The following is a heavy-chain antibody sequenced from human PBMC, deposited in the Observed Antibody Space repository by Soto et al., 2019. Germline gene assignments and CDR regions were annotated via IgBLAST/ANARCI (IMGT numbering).Heavy chain of an antibody. CDR3: ARGPSSSEGWFDP. D-gene: IGHD6-6*01. CDR2: IYHSGST. V-gene: IGHV4-4*02. CDR1: GGSISSSNW. J-gene: IGHJ5*02. Sequence: SETLSLTCAVSGGSISSSNWWSWVRQPPGKGLEWIGEIYHSGSTNYNPSLKSRVTISVDKSKNQFSLKLSSVTAADTAVYYCARGPSSSEGWFDPWGQGTLVTVSS.